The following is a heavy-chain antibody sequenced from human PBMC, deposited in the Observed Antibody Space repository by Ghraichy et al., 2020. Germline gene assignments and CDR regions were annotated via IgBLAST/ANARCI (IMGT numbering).Heavy chain of an antibody. D-gene: IGHD6-6*01. CDR3: ARMSIAARTGFDY. CDR1: GYSISSGYY. Sequence: SETLSLTCAVSGYSISSGYYWGWIRQPPGKGLEWIGSIYHSGSTYYNPSLKSRVTISVDTSKNQFSLKLSSVTAADTAMYYCARMSIAARTGFDYWGQGTLVTVSS. CDR2: IYHSGST. J-gene: IGHJ4*02. V-gene: IGHV4-38-2*01.